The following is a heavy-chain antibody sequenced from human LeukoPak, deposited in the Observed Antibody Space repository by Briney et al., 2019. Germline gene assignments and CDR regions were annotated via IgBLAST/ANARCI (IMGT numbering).Heavy chain of an antibody. V-gene: IGHV3-48*01. CDR3: ARGRAIDI. CDR2: ISTSTTTI. J-gene: IGHJ3*02. CDR1: GFTFSSYS. Sequence: GGSLRLSCAASGFTFSSYSMNWVRQAPGKGLEWISYISTSTTTIYYANSVKGRFTISRDNAKKSLYLQMNSLRVEDTGVYYCARGRAIDIWGRGTMVTVSS.